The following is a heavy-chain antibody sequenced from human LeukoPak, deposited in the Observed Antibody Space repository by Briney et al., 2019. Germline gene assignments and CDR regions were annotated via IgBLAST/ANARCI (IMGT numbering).Heavy chain of an antibody. CDR1: GDSLSSNSAA. D-gene: IGHD6-19*01. J-gene: IGHJ5*01. V-gene: IGHV6-1*01. CDR3: ARTSGWFDY. CDR2: TYYRSKLYS. Sequence: SQTLSLTCAISGDSLSSNSAAWNWISQSPSRGLEWLGRTYYRSKLYSEYALSLRGRLTIKPDTSKNQFSLQLNSVTPEDTAVYYCARTSGWFDYWGQGTPVTVSS.